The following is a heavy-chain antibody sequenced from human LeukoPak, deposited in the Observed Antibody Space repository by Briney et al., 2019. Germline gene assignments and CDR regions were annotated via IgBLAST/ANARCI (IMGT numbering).Heavy chain of an antibody. Sequence: GGSLRLSCAAAGFSFSTYSMNWVRQTPGKGLEWVSSISRTSSYIYYADSVKGRFTLSRDNGKNSLYLQMNSLRAEDTAVYYCARQPSGSHYYYGMDVWGQGTTVTVSS. V-gene: IGHV3-21*01. D-gene: IGHD1-26*01. CDR1: GFSFSTYS. CDR2: ISRTSSYI. CDR3: ARQPSGSHYYYGMDV. J-gene: IGHJ6*02.